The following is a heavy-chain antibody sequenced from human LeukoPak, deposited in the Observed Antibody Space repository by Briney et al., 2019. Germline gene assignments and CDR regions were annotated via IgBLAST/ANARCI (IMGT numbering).Heavy chain of an antibody. D-gene: IGHD5-12*01. CDR2: ISSSSSYI. Sequence: SISSSSSYIYYADSVKGRFTISRDNAKNSLYLQMNSLRAEDTAVYYCAGGGYRTTTYAFDIWGQGTMVTVSS. CDR3: AGGGYRTTTYAFDI. J-gene: IGHJ3*02. V-gene: IGHV3-21*01.